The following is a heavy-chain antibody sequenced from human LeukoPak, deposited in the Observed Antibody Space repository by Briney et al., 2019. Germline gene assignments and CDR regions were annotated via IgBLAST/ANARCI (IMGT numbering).Heavy chain of an antibody. Sequence: GGSLRLSCAASGFTFDDYAMHWVRQGPGKGLEWVSGISWNSGSIGYADSVKGRFTISRDNAKNSLYLQVNSLRAEDTAVYYCARDSRGRSRPYYFDYWGQGTLVTVSS. V-gene: IGHV3-9*01. CDR1: GFTFDDYA. J-gene: IGHJ4*02. D-gene: IGHD1-14*01. CDR3: ARDSRGRSRPYYFDY. CDR2: ISWNSGSI.